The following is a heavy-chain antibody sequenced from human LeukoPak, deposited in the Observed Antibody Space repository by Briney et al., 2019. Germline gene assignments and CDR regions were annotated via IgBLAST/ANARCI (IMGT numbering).Heavy chain of an antibody. CDR2: IYPDGRA. D-gene: IGHD2-21*02. V-gene: IGHV3-53*01. CDR3: ARGRLPNGADN. CDR1: GFIVSDNY. J-gene: IGHJ4*02. Sequence: GGSLRLSCVASGFIVSDNYMSWIRQAPGKDPQWVSIIYPDGRAFYADSVKGRFTISRDNSRNTLYLQMNSLRADDTALYYCARGRLPNGADNWGQGTLVTVSS.